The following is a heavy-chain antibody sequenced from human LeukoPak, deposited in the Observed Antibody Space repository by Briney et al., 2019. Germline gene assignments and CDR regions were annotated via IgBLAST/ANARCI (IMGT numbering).Heavy chain of an antibody. CDR3: ARVHYDILTGYSYFDY. D-gene: IGHD3-9*01. J-gene: IGHJ4*02. V-gene: IGHV1-18*04. CDR1: GYTFTGYY. CDR2: IGAYNDNT. Sequence: GASVKVSCKASGYTFTGYYMHWVRQAPGQGLEWMGWIGAYNDNTNYAQKLQGRVTMTTDTSTSTAYMELRSLRSDDTAVYYCARVHYDILTGYSYFDYWGQGTLVTVSS.